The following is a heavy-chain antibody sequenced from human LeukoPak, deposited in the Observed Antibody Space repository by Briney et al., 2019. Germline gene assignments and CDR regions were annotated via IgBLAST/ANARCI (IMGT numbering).Heavy chain of an antibody. D-gene: IGHD2-15*01. J-gene: IGHJ4*02. V-gene: IGHV4-59*12. CDR2: MSYSGST. CDR3: ATQPWYCSGGSCYSYYYFDY. Sequence: SETLSLTCTVSGASISGYYWNWIRQPPGKGLEWIGYMSYSGSTNYNPSLRSRVTISVDTSKNQFSLKLSSVTAADTAVYYCATQPWYCSGGSCYSYYYFDYWGQGTLVTVSS. CDR1: GASISGYY.